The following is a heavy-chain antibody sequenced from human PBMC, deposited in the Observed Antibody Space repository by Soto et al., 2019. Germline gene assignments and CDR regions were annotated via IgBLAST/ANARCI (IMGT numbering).Heavy chain of an antibody. V-gene: IGHV1-46*01. CDR3: TRAGYCIDGYCYSEGLYFDY. J-gene: IGHJ4*02. CDR2: ISPSGGTT. CDR1: GYIFTSYY. D-gene: IGHD2-15*01. Sequence: QVQLVQSGAEVKKPGASVKISCKASGYIFTSYYMHWVRQAPGQGLEWMGIISPSGGTTTYAQKFQGRVTMTRDMSTDTVYMDLSSLRSEDTAIYYCTRAGYCIDGYCYSEGLYFDYWGQGTLATVSS.